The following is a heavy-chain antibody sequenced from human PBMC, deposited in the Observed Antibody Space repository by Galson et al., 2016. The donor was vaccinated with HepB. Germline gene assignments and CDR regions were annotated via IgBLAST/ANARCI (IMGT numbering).Heavy chain of an antibody. CDR1: GFTFSDYA. D-gene: IGHD3-9*01. CDR3: AKATPYYNVLTGFFVYYSDY. J-gene: IGHJ4*01. CDR2: IRGTGVTT. V-gene: IGHV3-23*01. Sequence: SLRLSCAASGFTFSDYAMSWVRQALGKGLQWVSTIRGTGVTTHYADSVKGRFTISRDISKNTLYLQMSSLRAEDTAMYYCAKATPYYNVLTGFFVYYSDYWGHGTLVTVSS.